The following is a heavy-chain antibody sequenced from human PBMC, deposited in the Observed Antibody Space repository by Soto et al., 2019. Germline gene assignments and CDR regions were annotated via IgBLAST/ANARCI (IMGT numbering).Heavy chain of an antibody. D-gene: IGHD6-13*01. CDR3: ARGGQAAAGTVGYYYGMDV. J-gene: IGHJ6*02. CDR2: IKQDGSEK. V-gene: IGHV3-7*03. Sequence: PGGSLRLSCAASGFTFSSYWMSWVRQAPGKGLEWVANIKQDGSEKYYVDSVKGRFTISRDNAKNSLYLQMNSLRAEDTAVYYCARGGQAAAGTVGYYYGMDVWGQGTTVTVSS. CDR1: GFTFSSYW.